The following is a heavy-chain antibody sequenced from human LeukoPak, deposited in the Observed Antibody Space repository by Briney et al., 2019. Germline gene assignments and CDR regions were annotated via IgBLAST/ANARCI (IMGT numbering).Heavy chain of an antibody. Sequence: ASETLSLTCTVSGGSISSYYWSWIRQPPGKGLEWIGYIYYSGSTNYNPFLKSRVTISVDTSKNQFSLKLSSVTAADTAVYYCASGYYGMDVWGQGTTVTVSS. V-gene: IGHV4-59*08. J-gene: IGHJ6*02. CDR1: GGSISSYY. CDR2: IYYSGST. CDR3: ASGYYGMDV.